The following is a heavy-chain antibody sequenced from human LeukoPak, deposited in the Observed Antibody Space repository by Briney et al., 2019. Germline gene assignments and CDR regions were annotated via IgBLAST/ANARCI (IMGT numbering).Heavy chain of an antibody. Sequence: SETLSLTCTVSGGSISSHSYHWGWIRQPPGKGLEWIGYIYYSGSTNYNPSLKSRVTISVDTSKNQFSLKLSSVTAADTAVYYCARLGDGYIFDYWGQGTLVTVSS. J-gene: IGHJ4*02. V-gene: IGHV4-61*05. D-gene: IGHD5-24*01. CDR2: IYYSGST. CDR3: ARLGDGYIFDY. CDR1: GGSISSHSYH.